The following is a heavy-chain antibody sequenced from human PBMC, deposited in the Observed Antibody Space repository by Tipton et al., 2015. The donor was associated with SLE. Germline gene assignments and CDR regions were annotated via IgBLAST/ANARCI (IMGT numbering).Heavy chain of an antibody. D-gene: IGHD3-10*01. V-gene: IGHV4-39*02. CDR2: IYYSGNT. CDR3: AREGAEKVRTSYYYYMDV. Sequence: TLSLTCTVSGGSISISSHFWGWIRQPPEKGLEWIGSIYYSGNTYYNPSLKSRVSVSIDSSKNQFSLRLSSVTAADTAVYYCAREGAEKVRTSYYYYMDVWGKGTTVTISS. J-gene: IGHJ6*03. CDR1: GGSISISSHF.